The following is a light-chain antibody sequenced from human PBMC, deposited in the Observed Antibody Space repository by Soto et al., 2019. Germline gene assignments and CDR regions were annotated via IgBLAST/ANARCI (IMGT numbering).Light chain of an antibody. Sequence: DIQMTQSPSTLSASVGDRVTITCRASQTISRYLAWYQQKPGKAPKLLISKVSSLEMGVPSRFSGSGSGTEFTLTISSLQPDDFATYHCQPYHSYPTWTFGQGTKVEIK. CDR1: QTISRY. V-gene: IGKV1-5*03. CDR2: KVS. J-gene: IGKJ1*01. CDR3: QPYHSYPTWT.